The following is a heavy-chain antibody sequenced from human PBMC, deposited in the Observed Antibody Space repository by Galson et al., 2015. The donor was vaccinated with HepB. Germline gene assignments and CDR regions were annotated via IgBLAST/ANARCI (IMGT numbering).Heavy chain of an antibody. CDR1: GYAFSVYY. CDR3: ARSGARFGSGSFYWDF. D-gene: IGHD3-10*01. J-gene: IGHJ4*02. Sequence: SVKVSCKASGYAFSVYYIHWLRQAPGQRLEWMGLIDAGDDNTRYSQNFQGRVTFSKETSASTAYVELSSLGSEDTAIYYCARSGARFGSGSFYWDFWGQGTLVTVSA. CDR2: IDAGDDNT. V-gene: IGHV1-3*01.